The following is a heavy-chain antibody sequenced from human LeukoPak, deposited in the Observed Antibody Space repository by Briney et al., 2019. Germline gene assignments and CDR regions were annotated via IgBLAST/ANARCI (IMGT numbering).Heavy chain of an antibody. CDR3: GSGYNWFDP. V-gene: IGHV3-48*03. CDR2: ISSSGSTM. Sequence: PGGSLRLSCAASGFTFSSYEMNWVRQAPGKGLEWVSYISSSGSTMYYADSVKGRFTISRDNSKNTLYLQMNSLRAEDTAVYYCGSGYNWFDPWGQGTLVTVSS. D-gene: IGHD5-12*01. J-gene: IGHJ5*02. CDR1: GFTFSSYE.